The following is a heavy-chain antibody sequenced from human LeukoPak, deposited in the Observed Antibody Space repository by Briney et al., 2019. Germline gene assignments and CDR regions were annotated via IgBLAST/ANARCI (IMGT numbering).Heavy chain of an antibody. CDR1: GGSISSGGYS. CDR3: ARGPPGGYYYGMDV. CDR2: IYYSGST. J-gene: IGHJ6*02. D-gene: IGHD2-15*01. V-gene: IGHV4-61*08. Sequence: SQTLSLTCAVSGGSISSGGYSWSWIRQPPGKGLEWIGYIYYSGSTNYNPSLKSRVTISVDTSKNQFSLKLSSVTAADTAVYYCARGPPGGYYYGMDVWGQGTTVTVSS.